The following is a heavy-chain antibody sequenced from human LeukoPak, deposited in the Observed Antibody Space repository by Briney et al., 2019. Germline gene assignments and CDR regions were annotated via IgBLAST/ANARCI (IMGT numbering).Heavy chain of an antibody. Sequence: GGSLRLSCAASGFTFSSYAMSWVRQAPGRGLEWVSAISGSGGSTYYADSVKGRFTISRDNSKNTLYLQMNSLRAEDTAVYYCAKDQLIETYYDFWSGYHKRDYYFDYWGQGTLVTVSS. CDR2: ISGSGGST. J-gene: IGHJ4*02. CDR3: AKDQLIETYYDFWSGYHKRDYYFDY. CDR1: GFTFSSYA. V-gene: IGHV3-23*01. D-gene: IGHD3-3*01.